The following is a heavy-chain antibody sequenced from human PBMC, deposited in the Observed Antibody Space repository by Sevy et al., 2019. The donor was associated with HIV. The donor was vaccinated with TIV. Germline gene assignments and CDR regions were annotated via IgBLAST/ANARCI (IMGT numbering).Heavy chain of an antibody. CDR3: ARAPPVVVVPGAPSWFDP. J-gene: IGHJ5*02. D-gene: IGHD2-2*01. CDR2: INHSGST. Sequence: SETLSLTCAVYGGSFSGYYWNWIRQSPGKVLEWIGEINHSGSTHYSPSLKSRVTISVDTSKNQFSLRLNSVTAADTAVYYCARAPPVVVVPGAPSWFDPWGQGTLVTVSS. V-gene: IGHV4-34*01. CDR1: GGSFSGYY.